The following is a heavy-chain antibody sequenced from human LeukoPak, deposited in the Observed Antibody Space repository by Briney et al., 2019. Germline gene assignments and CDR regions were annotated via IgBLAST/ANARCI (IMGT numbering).Heavy chain of an antibody. CDR2: ISYRGTT. Sequence: PSETLSLTCAVSGVSISSSYWSWIRQPPGKGLEWIGYISYRGTTKYNPSLKSRVTISLDTSKNQVSLNLSSVTAADTAVYYCARGHDAFDIWGQGTMVTVSS. V-gene: IGHV4-59*01. CDR3: ARGHDAFDI. J-gene: IGHJ3*02. CDR1: GVSISSSY.